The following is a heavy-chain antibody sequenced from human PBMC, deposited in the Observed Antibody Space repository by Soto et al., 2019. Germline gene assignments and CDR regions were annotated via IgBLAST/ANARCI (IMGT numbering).Heavy chain of an antibody. D-gene: IGHD3-3*01. CDR1: GFTFSSYW. CDR2: IKQDGSEK. V-gene: IGHV3-7*05. CDR3: ARDLGTPTIFGVVTNYGMDV. Sequence: GGSLRLSCAASGFTFSSYWMSWVRQAPGKGLEWVANIKQDGSEKYYVDSVKGRFTISRDNAKNSLYLQMNSLRAEDTAVYYCARDLGTPTIFGVVTNYGMDVWGQGTTVTVSS. J-gene: IGHJ6*02.